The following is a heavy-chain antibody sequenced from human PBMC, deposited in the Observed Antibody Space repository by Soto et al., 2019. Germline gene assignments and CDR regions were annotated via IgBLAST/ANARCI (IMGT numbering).Heavy chain of an antibody. CDR2: IYYSGST. Sequence: SETLSLTCTVSGGSISSYYWSWIRQPPGKGLEWIGYIYYSGSTNYNPSLKSRVTISVDTSKNQFSLKLSSVTAADTAVYYCARLNYDSSGYYSHDYRGQGTLVTVSS. V-gene: IGHV4-59*01. D-gene: IGHD3-22*01. CDR3: ARLNYDSSGYYSHDY. J-gene: IGHJ4*02. CDR1: GGSISSYY.